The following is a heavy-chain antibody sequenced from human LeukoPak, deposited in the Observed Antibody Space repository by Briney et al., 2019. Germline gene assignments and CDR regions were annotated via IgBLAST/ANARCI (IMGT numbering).Heavy chain of an antibody. CDR2: INHSGST. V-gene: IGHV4-34*01. Sequence: PSETLSLTCAVYGGSFSGYYWSWIRQPPGKGLEWIGEINHSGSTNYNPSLKSRVTISVDTSKNQFSLKLCSVTAADTAVYYCARVHLPYYYYYYMDVWGKGTTVTVSS. CDR3: ARVHLPYYYYYYMDV. J-gene: IGHJ6*03. CDR1: GGSFSGYY.